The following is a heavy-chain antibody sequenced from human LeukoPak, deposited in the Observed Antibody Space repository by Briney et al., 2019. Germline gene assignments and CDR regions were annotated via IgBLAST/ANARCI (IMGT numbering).Heavy chain of an antibody. Sequence: SETLSLTCTVSGGSISSGGYYWSWIRQHPGKGLEWIGYIYYSGSTYYNPSLKSRVTISVDTSKNQFSLKLSSVTAADTAVYYCARDRPASSSLDYWGQGTLVTVSS. V-gene: IGHV4-31*03. CDR1: GGSISSGGYY. CDR3: ARDRPASSSLDY. CDR2: IYYSGST. D-gene: IGHD6-6*01. J-gene: IGHJ4*02.